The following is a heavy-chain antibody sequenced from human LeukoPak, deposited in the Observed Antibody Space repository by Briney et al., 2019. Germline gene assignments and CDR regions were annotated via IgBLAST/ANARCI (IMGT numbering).Heavy chain of an antibody. J-gene: IGHJ4*02. Sequence: PSETLSLTCTVSGGSISSSSYCWGWIRQPPGKGLEWIGSIYYSGITYYNPSLRSRVTISVDTSKNQFSLKLSSVTAADTAVYYCARLQKGIAVAGPDYWGQGTLVTVSS. V-gene: IGHV4-39*01. D-gene: IGHD6-19*01. CDR3: ARLQKGIAVAGPDY. CDR1: GGSISSSSYC. CDR2: IYYSGIT.